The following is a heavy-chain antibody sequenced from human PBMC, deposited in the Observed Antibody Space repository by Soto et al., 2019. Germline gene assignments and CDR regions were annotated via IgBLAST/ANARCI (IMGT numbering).Heavy chain of an antibody. CDR2: IYYSGST. J-gene: IGHJ6*02. D-gene: IGHD5-12*01. CDR3: ARVSGYDLSGMDV. V-gene: IGHV4-59*01. Sequence: SETLSLTCTVSGGSISSYYWSWIRQPPGKGLEWIGYIYYSGSTNYNPSLKSRVTISVDTSKNQFPLKLSSVTAADTAVYYCARVSGYDLSGMDVWGQGTTVTVSS. CDR1: GGSISSYY.